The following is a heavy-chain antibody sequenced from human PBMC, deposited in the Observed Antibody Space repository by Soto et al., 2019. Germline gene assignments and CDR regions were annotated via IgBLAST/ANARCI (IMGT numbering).Heavy chain of an antibody. CDR1: GGSFSGYY. V-gene: IGHV4-34*01. J-gene: IGHJ6*02. CDR2: INHSGST. D-gene: IGHD3-10*01. CDR3: ARGRITMVRGVIKSYGMDV. Sequence: SETLSLNFAVYGGSFSGYYWRWIRQPRGKGLEWIGEINHSGSTNYNPSLKSRVTISVDTSKNQFSLKLSSVTAADTAVYYCARGRITMVRGVIKSYGMDVWGQGTTVT.